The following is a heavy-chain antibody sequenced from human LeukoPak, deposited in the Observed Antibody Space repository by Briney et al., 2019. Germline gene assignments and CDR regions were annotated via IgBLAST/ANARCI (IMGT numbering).Heavy chain of an antibody. CDR2: IYYSSKSKRYP. CDR1: GDSVSSNSAP. J-gene: IGHJ5*02. D-gene: IGHD3-3*01. V-gene: IGHV6-1*01. Sequence: SQTLSLTCAISGDSVSSNSAPWNWIRQSPSRGLEWLGSIYYSSKSKRYPDYAVSVESRITINPDTSKNQFSLQLNSVTPEDTAVYYCARVNVGSAIFEPNWFDTWGQGTLVTVSS. CDR3: ARVNVGSAIFEPNWFDT.